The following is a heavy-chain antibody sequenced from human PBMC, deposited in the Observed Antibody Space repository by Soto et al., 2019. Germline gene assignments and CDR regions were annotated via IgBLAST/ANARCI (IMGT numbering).Heavy chain of an antibody. V-gene: IGHV3-33*01. CDR1: GFTFSSYG. CDR2: IWYDGSNK. CDR3: ARGDYYGSDAFDI. Sequence: QVQLVESGGGVVQPGRSLRLSCAASGFTFSSYGMHWVRQAPGKGLEWVAVIWYDGSNKYYADSVKGRFTISRDNSKNTLYPQMNSLRAEDTAVYYCARGDYYGSDAFDIWGQGTMVTVSS. D-gene: IGHD3-10*01. J-gene: IGHJ3*02.